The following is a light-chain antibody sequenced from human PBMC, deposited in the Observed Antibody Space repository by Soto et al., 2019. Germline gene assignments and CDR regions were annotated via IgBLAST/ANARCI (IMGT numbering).Light chain of an antibody. J-gene: IGKJ5*01. V-gene: IGKV3-11*01. CDR1: QSVGSY. CDR2: GAS. Sequence: VVLTQSPASLSLSPGERATLSCRASQSVGSYLAWYQQRPGQAPRLLIYGASNRATGIADRFSATGSGTDFTLTISSLEAEDFAIYYCQQSNNWPPLYTFGQGTRLEIK. CDR3: QQSNNWPPLYT.